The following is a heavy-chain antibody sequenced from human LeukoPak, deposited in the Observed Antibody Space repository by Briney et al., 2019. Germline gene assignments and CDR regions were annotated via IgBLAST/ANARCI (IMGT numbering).Heavy chain of an antibody. D-gene: IGHD3-10*01. J-gene: IGHJ4*02. CDR1: GFTFSSYA. Sequence: GGSLRLSCAPSGFTFSSYAMHWVRQAPGRGLEWVAVISYDGSNKYYADSVKGRFTISRDNSKNTLYLRMNSLRAEDTAVYYCAKAHQPNYYFSPDYWGQGTLVTVSS. V-gene: IGHV3-30-3*01. CDR2: ISYDGSNK. CDR3: AKAHQPNYYFSPDY.